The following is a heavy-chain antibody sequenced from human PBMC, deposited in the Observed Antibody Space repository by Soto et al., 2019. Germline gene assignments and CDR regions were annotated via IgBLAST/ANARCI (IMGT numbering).Heavy chain of an antibody. V-gene: IGHV4-4*02. CDR3: ARVLGNDAFDI. J-gene: IGHJ3*02. CDR2: IYHSGST. D-gene: IGHD3-3*02. Sequence: QVQLQESGPGLVKPSGTLSLTCAVSGGSISSSNWWSWVRQPPGKGLEWIGEIYHSGSTNYNPSLKSRVTRSVDKFKNQFFLKLSSVTAADTAVYYFARVLGNDAFDIWGQGTMVTVSS. CDR1: GGSISSSNW.